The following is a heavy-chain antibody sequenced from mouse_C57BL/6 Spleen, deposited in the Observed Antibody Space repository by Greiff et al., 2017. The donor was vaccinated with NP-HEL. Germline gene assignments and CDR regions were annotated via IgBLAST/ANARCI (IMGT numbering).Heavy chain of an antibody. Sequence: VQLQQPGAELVKPGASVKLSCKASGYTFTSYWMHWVKQRPGQGLEWIGMIHPNSGSTNYNEKFKSKATLTVDKSSSTAYMQLSSLTSEDSAVYYCARRRYDYWYFDVWGTGTTVTVSS. CDR1: GYTFTSYW. D-gene: IGHD2-3*01. V-gene: IGHV1-64*01. J-gene: IGHJ1*03. CDR2: IHPNSGST. CDR3: ARRRYDYWYFDV.